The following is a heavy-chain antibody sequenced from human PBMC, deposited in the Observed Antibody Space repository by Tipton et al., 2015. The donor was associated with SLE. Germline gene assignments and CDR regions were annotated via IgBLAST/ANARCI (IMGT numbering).Heavy chain of an antibody. V-gene: IGHV3-21*01. CDR3: AKSRPHAAWHFDL. CDR2: ISSESNHI. D-gene: IGHD6-25*01. J-gene: IGHJ2*01. CDR1: GFSFSNFA. Sequence: SLRLSCAASGFSFSNFAFNWVRQAPGKGLEWVSSISSESNHIFYADSVKGRFTISRDNAKSSLYLHLNSLRVEDTAVYFCAKSRPHAAWHFDLWGRGTLVTVSS.